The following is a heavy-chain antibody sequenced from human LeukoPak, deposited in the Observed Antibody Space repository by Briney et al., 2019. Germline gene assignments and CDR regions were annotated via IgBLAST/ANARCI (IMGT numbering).Heavy chain of an antibody. V-gene: IGHV3-9*01. CDR1: GFTFDDYA. Sequence: GGSLRLSCAASGFTFDDYAMHWVRQAPGKGLEWVSGISWNSGSTGYADSVKGRFTISRDNAKNSLYLQMNSLRAEDTALYYCAKAPFGSAIDYWGQGTLVTVSS. CDR2: ISWNSGST. D-gene: IGHD3-10*01. CDR3: AKAPFGSAIDY. J-gene: IGHJ4*02.